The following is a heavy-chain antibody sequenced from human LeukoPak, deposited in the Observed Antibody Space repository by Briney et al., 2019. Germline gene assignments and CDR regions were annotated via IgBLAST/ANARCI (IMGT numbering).Heavy chain of an antibody. Sequence: GGSLRPSSAPSRFTVTSNYMSWVRQAPSPELAWVSVIYIGGTTYYADSVKGRFTISRDNSKNTLYLQMNSLRAEDTAVYYCASPSVDTAMASWDYWGQGTLVTVSS. CDR1: RFTVTSNY. D-gene: IGHD5-18*01. J-gene: IGHJ4*02. CDR2: IYIGGTT. V-gene: IGHV3-53*01. CDR3: ASPSVDTAMASWDY.